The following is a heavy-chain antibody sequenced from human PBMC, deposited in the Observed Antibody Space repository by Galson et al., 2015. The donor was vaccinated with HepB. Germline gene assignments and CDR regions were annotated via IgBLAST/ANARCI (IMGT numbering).Heavy chain of an antibody. D-gene: IGHD6-19*01. V-gene: IGHV3-11*03. CDR1: GFTFSDFY. CDR2: LSSSSSYT. CDR3: ARRHRSSGWYYFDY. Sequence: SLRLSCAASGFTFSDFYMSWIRQAPGKGLEWVSYLSSSSSYTSYADSVKGRFTISRDNAKNSLYLQMNSLRAEDTAVYYCARRHRSSGWYYFDYWGQGTLVTVSS. J-gene: IGHJ4*02.